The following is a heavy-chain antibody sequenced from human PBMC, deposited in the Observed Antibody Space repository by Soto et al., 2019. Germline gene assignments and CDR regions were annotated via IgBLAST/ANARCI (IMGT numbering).Heavy chain of an antibody. CDR1: GHPISSSY. CDR2: IHHSGST. Sequence: PXETLSLTCTLSGHPISSSYWSWIREPPGKGLEWIGYIHHSGSTNYNPSLKSRVTISIDTSKNQFSLKLSSVTAADTAVYYCAGVRSDYSNYYYYYYGMDVWGQGTTVTVSS. J-gene: IGHJ6*01. V-gene: IGHV4-59*01. CDR3: AGVRSDYSNYYYYYYGMDV. D-gene: IGHD4-4*01.